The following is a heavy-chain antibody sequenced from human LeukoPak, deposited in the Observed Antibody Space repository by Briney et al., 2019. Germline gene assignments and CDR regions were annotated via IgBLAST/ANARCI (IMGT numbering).Heavy chain of an antibody. CDR3: ARLNRHYDYVWGSYRPVYYFDY. J-gene: IGHJ4*02. V-gene: IGHV4-38-2*02. D-gene: IGHD3-16*02. Sequence: NPSETLSLTCSVSGYSISSGYYWGWIRQPPGKGLEWIGEINHSGSTNYNPSLKSRVTISVDTSKNQFSLKLSSVTAADTAVYYCARLNRHYDYVWGSYRPVYYFDYWGQGTLVTVSS. CDR1: GYSISSGYY. CDR2: INHSGST.